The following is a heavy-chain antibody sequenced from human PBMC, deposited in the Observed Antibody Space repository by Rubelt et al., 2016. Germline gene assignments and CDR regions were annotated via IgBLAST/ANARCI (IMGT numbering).Heavy chain of an antibody. D-gene: IGHD3-10*01. Sequence: QVQLQESGPGLVKPSQTLSLTCTVSGGSISSGGYYWSWIRQHPGKGLEWIGYIYYSGSTYYNPSLKSRVTISVDTSKNQFSLQLGSGPAAETAGDYCARDSGSGSDYINWFDPWGQGTLVTVSS. J-gene: IGHJ5*02. CDR1: GGSISSGGYY. V-gene: IGHV4-31*03. CDR3: ARDSGSGSDYINWFDP. CDR2: IYYSGST.